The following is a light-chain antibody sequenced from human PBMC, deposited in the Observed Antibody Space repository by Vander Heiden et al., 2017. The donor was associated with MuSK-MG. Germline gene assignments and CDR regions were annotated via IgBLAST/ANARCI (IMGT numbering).Light chain of an antibody. CDR2: AAF. Sequence: DIQMTQSPSSLSASVGDRVTITCRASQSISSYLNWYQQKPGKAPKVLIYAAFSLQSGVPSRFSGSGSGTDFTLTISRLQPEDFATYYCQQSHSIPLTFGGGTKVEIK. CDR3: QQSHSIPLT. J-gene: IGKJ4*01. CDR1: QSISSY. V-gene: IGKV1-39*01.